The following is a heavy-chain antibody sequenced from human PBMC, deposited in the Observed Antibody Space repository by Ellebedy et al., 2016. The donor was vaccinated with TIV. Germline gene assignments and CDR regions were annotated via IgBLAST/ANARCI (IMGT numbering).Heavy chain of an antibody. CDR2: IYYSGST. Sequence: SETLSLTCTVSGGSISSGGYYWSWIRQHPGKGLEWIGYIYYSGSTYYNPSLKSRVTISVDTSKNQFSLKLSSVTAADTAVYYCARGGYGSGSPLDYWGQGTLVTVSS. CDR1: GGSISSGGYY. J-gene: IGHJ4*02. CDR3: ARGGYGSGSPLDY. V-gene: IGHV4-31*03. D-gene: IGHD3-10*01.